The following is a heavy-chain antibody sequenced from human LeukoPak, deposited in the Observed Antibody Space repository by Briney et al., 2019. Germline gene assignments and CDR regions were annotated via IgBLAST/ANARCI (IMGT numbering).Heavy chain of an antibody. CDR1: GFTFSSYW. CDR3: ARDEYYYGSGSYYDY. D-gene: IGHD3-10*01. J-gene: IGHJ4*02. Sequence: SGGSLRLSCAASGFTFSSYWMSWARQAPGKGLEWVANIKQDGSEKYYVDSVKGRFTISRDNAKNSLYLQMNSLRTEDTAVYYCARDEYYYGSGSYYDYWGQGTLVTVSS. CDR2: IKQDGSEK. V-gene: IGHV3-7*01.